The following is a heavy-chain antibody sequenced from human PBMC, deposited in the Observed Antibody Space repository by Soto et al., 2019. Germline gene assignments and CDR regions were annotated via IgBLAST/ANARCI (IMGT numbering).Heavy chain of an antibody. Sequence: EVQLLESGGGLVQPGGSLRLSCAASGFTFSSYAMSWVRQAPGKGLEWVSAISGSGGSTYYADSVKGRFTISRDNSKNTLYLQMNSLRAEDTAVYYCAKVEPPDYGDYVVCWYFDLWGRGTLVTVSS. CDR2: ISGSGGST. D-gene: IGHD4-17*01. J-gene: IGHJ2*01. CDR3: AKVEPPDYGDYVVCWYFDL. CDR1: GFTFSSYA. V-gene: IGHV3-23*01.